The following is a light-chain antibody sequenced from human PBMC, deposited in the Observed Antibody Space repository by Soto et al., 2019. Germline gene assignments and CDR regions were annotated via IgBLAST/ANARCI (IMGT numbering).Light chain of an antibody. V-gene: IGLV1-40*01. CDR3: QSYDSSLSGYV. CDR2: GNN. Sequence: QCVLAQPPSVTGAPGQRVTIACTVSRANIGAAYNVDWYQQLPWTAPKLLIYGNNNRPSGVPARFSGSKSGTSASLAIAGLQAEDEGDYYCQSYDSSLSGYVFGTGTKVTVL. CDR1: RANIGAAYN. J-gene: IGLJ1*01.